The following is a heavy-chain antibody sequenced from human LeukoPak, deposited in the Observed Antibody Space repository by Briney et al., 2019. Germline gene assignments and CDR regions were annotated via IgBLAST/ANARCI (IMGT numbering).Heavy chain of an antibody. Sequence: GGSLRLSCAASGFTFDDYAMHWVRQAPGKGLEWVSGISWNSGSIGYADSVKGRFTISRDNAKNSLYLQMNSLRAEDTAVYYCARDSLTHSGSNPRSIWGQGTMVTVSS. CDR1: GFTFDDYA. CDR2: ISWNSGSI. J-gene: IGHJ3*02. V-gene: IGHV3-9*01. CDR3: ARDSLTHSGSNPRSI. D-gene: IGHD3-22*01.